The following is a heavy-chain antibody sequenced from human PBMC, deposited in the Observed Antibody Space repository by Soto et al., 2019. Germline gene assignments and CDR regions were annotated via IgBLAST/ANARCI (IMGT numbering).Heavy chain of an antibody. CDR1: GGSISSYY. D-gene: IGHD2-15*01. Sequence: NPSETLSLTCTVSGGSISSYYWSWIRQPPGKGLEWIGYIYYSGSTNYNPSLKSRVTISVDTSKNQFSLKLSSVTAADTAVYYCARKFRGLRPQDIVVVVAATGAFDIWGQGTMVTVSS. CDR2: IYYSGST. J-gene: IGHJ3*02. CDR3: ARKFRGLRPQDIVVVVAATGAFDI. V-gene: IGHV4-59*01.